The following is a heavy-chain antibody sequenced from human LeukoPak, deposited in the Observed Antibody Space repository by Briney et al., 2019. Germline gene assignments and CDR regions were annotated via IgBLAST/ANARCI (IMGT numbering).Heavy chain of an antibody. CDR2: VYYTGST. CDR3: ARGSQRITVFGVVTDY. Sequence: SETLSLTCTVSGGSISSYYWSWIRQPAGKGLEWIGYVYYTGSTNYNPSLKSRVTISVDTSKNHFSLELSSVTAADTAVYYCARGSQRITVFGVVTDYWGQGTLVTFSS. D-gene: IGHD3-3*01. CDR1: GGSISSYY. J-gene: IGHJ4*02. V-gene: IGHV4-59*01.